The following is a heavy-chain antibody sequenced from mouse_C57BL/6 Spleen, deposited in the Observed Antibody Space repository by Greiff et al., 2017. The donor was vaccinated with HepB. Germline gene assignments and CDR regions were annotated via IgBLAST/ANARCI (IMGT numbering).Heavy chain of an antibody. Sequence: VQLVESGPELVKPGASVKISCKASGYAFSSSWMNWVKQRPGKGLEWIGRIYPGDGDTNYNGKFKGKATLTTDKSSSTAYMQLSSLTSEDSAVYFCARDYGSYYFDYWGQGTTLTVSS. CDR1: GYAFSSSW. CDR3: ARDYGSYYFDY. CDR2: IYPGDGDT. V-gene: IGHV1-82*01. J-gene: IGHJ2*01. D-gene: IGHD1-1*01.